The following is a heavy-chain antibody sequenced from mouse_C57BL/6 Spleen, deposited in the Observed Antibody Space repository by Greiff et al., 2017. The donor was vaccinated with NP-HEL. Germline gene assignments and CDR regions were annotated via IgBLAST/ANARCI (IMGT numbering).Heavy chain of an antibody. D-gene: IGHD2-4*01. CDR2: IYPGSGNT. CDR3: AREGLREYYFDY. V-gene: IGHV1-66*01. Sequence: VQRVESGPELVKPGASVKISCKASGYSFTSYYIHWVKQRPGQGLEWIGWIYPGSGNTKYNEKFKGKATLTADTSSSTAYMQLSSLTSEDSAVYYCAREGLREYYFDYWGQGTTLTVSS. CDR1: GYSFTSYY. J-gene: IGHJ2*01.